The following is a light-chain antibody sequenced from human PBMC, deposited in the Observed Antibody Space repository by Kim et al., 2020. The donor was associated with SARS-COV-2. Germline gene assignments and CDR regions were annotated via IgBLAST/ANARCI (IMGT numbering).Light chain of an antibody. Sequence: DIQMTQSPSTLSASVGDRVTITCRASQTISTWLAWYQQKPGKAPKLLLYLASTLESGVPSRFSGSGSGTEFTLTIDSLQPDDFATYYCQHYIRFPYTFGQVTKLEI. J-gene: IGKJ2*01. V-gene: IGKV1-5*03. CDR3: QHYIRFPYT. CDR1: QTISTW. CDR2: LAS.